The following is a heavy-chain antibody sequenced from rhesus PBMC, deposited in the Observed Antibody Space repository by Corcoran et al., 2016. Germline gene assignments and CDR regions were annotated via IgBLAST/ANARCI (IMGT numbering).Heavy chain of an antibody. D-gene: IGHD6-13*01. J-gene: IGHJ6*01. V-gene: IGHV1-111*02. CDR2: VDPEDGEA. CDR3: ATGSSWIYGLDS. Sequence: EVQLVQSGAEVKKPGASVKISCKASGYTFTDYYLHWVRQAPGKGLEWMGRVDPEDGEARHEQKYQDRVTITSDTSKDTAYMELSSLRSEDTAVYYCATGSSWIYGLDSWGQGVVVTVSS. CDR1: GYTFTDYY.